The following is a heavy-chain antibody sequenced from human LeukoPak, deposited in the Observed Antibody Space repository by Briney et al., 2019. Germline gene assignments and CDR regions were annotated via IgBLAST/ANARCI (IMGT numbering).Heavy chain of an antibody. J-gene: IGHJ4*02. V-gene: IGHV4-34*01. CDR1: GGSFSGYY. D-gene: IGHD3-3*01. CDR3: ARADYDFWSGYYTSSYFDY. CDR2: INHSGST. Sequence: SETLSLTCAVYGGSFSGYYWSWIREPPGKGLEWIGEINHSGSTNYNPSLKSRVTISVDTSKNLFSLKLSSVTAADTAVYYCARADYDFWSGYYTSSYFDYWGQGTLVTVSS.